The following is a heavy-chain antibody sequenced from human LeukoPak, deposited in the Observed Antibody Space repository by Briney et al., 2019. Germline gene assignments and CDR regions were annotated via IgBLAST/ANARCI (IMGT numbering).Heavy chain of an antibody. Sequence: PSETLSLTCAVYGGSFSGFYWTWIRQPAGKGLEWIGEINQSGITNYSPSLKSRMVISVDTSKKQFSLKLNSVTAADTAVYYCARGGTFGEPFSRSWGQGTLVTVSS. CDR3: ARGGTFGEPFSRS. CDR1: GGSFSGFY. CDR2: INQSGIT. D-gene: IGHD3-10*01. V-gene: IGHV4-34*01. J-gene: IGHJ4*02.